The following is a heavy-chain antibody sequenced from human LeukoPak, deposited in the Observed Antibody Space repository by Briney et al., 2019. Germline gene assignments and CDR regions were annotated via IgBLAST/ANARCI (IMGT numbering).Heavy chain of an antibody. CDR3: AREAAVETH. CDR2: ISSGSTYI. Sequence: GGSLRLSCAASGFTFSSSSINWVRQAPGKGLEWVSYISSGSTYIYYADSVKGRFTISRDNAKNSLYLQMNNLRAEDTAVYYCAREAAVETHWGQGTLVTVSS. V-gene: IGHV3-21*01. D-gene: IGHD5-24*01. J-gene: IGHJ4*02. CDR1: GFTFSSSS.